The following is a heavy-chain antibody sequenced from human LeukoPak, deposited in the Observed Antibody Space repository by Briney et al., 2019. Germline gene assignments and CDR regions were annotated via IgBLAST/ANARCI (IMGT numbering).Heavy chain of an antibody. CDR1: GFTFSSYA. Sequence: AGSLRLSCAVSGFTFSSYAMSWVRQPPGKGLDWVSAISGIVGSTYYADSMKGRFTISRDNSKNTLYLQMNSLGDEETAVYYCAKSPGTMGEFDYWGQGTLVTVSS. CDR2: ISGIVGST. D-gene: IGHD3-16*01. CDR3: AKSPGTMGEFDY. V-gene: IGHV3-23*01. J-gene: IGHJ4*02.